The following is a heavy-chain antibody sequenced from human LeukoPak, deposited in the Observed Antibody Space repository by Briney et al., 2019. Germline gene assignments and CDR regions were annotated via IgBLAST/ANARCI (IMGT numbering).Heavy chain of an antibody. Sequence: GGSLRLSCAASGFIFSDAWMTWVRQAPGKGLEWVGRIKGKTDGEIVDYAAPVKVRFTISRDDSENTLYLQMNSLKIEDTAVYYCTTVVLIPAAVEAQWGQGTLVIVSS. V-gene: IGHV3-15*01. CDR2: IKGKTDGEIV. CDR1: GFIFSDAW. CDR3: TTVVLIPAAVEAQ. J-gene: IGHJ4*02. D-gene: IGHD2-2*01.